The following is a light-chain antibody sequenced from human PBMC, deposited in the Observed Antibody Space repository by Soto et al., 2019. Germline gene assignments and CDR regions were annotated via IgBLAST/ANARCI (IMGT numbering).Light chain of an antibody. Sequence: EIVLTQSPCTLSLSPGERATLSCRASQSVSSSYLAWFQQKPGQAPRLLIHGASSRATGIPDRFSGSESGTDFTLTISRLEPEDSAVYYCQQYDNSPWTFGQGTKVEIK. J-gene: IGKJ1*01. CDR3: QQYDNSPWT. CDR1: QSVSSSY. CDR2: GAS. V-gene: IGKV3-20*01.